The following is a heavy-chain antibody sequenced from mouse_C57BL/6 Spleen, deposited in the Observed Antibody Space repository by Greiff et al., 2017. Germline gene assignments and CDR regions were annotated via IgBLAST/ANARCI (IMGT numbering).Heavy chain of an antibody. CDR3: ARDYVNYLDY. D-gene: IGHD1-1*02. J-gene: IGHJ2*01. Sequence: EVKLQESGGGLVKPGGSLKLSCAASGFTFSSYAMSWVRQTPEKRLEWVATISDGGSYTYYPDNVKGRFTISRDNAKNNMYLQMSHLKSEDTAMYYCARDYVNYLDYWGQGTTLTVSS. CDR1: GFTFSSYA. V-gene: IGHV5-4*01. CDR2: ISDGGSYT.